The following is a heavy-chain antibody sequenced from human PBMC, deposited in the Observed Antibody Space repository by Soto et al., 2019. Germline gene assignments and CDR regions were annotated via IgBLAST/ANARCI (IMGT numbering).Heavy chain of an antibody. CDR1: GCTFTSYY. V-gene: IGHV1-46*03. Sequence: ASVKVSCKASGCTFTSYYMHWVRQAPGQGLEWMGIINPSGGSTSYAQKFQGRVTMTRDTSTSTVYMELSSLRSEDTAVYYCARDGEGSFTAAAPNPWGQGTLVTVSS. CDR3: ARDGEGSFTAAAPNP. CDR2: INPSGGST. D-gene: IGHD6-13*01. J-gene: IGHJ5*02.